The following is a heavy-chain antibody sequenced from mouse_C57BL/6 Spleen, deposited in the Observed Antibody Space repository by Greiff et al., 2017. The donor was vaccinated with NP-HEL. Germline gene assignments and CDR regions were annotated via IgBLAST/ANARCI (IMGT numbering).Heavy chain of an antibody. V-gene: IGHV1-72*01. CDR2: IDPNSGGT. D-gene: IGHD1-1*01. Sequence: QVQLQQPGAELVKPGASEKLSCKASGYTFTSYWMHWVKQRPGRGLEWIGRIDPNSGGTKYNEKFKSKATLTVDKPSSTAYMQLSSLTSEDSAVYYCAITTVVATGGFSYAMDYWGQGTSVTVSS. J-gene: IGHJ4*01. CDR3: AITTVVATGGFSYAMDY. CDR1: GYTFTSYW.